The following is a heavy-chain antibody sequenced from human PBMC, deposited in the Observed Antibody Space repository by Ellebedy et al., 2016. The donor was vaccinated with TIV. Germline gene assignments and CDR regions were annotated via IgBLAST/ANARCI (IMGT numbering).Heavy chain of an antibody. J-gene: IGHJ4*02. CDR3: ARDRGPGGYCSSTSCHEIDY. CDR1: GFTFSDYY. Sequence: GGSLRLXCAASGFTFSDYYMSWILQAPGKGLEWVSYISSSGSTIYYADSVKGRFTISRDNAKNSLYLQMNSLRAEDTAVYYCARDRGPGGYCSSTSCHEIDYWGQGTLVTVSS. CDR2: ISSSGSTI. D-gene: IGHD2-2*01. V-gene: IGHV3-11*01.